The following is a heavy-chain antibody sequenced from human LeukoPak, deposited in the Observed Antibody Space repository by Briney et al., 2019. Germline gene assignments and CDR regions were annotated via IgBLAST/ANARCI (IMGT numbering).Heavy chain of an antibody. CDR1: GGSISSGDYY. CDR3: ARETLLYCSSTSCYWFDP. CDR2: IYYSGST. Sequence: PSETLSLTCTVSGGSISSGDYYWSWIRQPPGKGLEWIGYIYYSGSTYYNPSLKSRVTISVDTSKNQFSLKLSSVTAADTAVYYCARETLLYCSSTSCYWFDPWGQGTLATVSS. D-gene: IGHD2-2*01. J-gene: IGHJ5*02. V-gene: IGHV4-30-4*08.